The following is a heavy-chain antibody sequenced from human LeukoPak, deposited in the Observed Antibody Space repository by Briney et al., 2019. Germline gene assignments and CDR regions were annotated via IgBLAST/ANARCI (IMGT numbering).Heavy chain of an antibody. CDR1: GGTFSSYA. CDR2: IIPIFGTA. J-gene: IGHJ6*03. V-gene: IGHV1-69*06. D-gene: IGHD3-22*01. Sequence: SVKVSCKASGGTFSSYAISWVRQAPGQGLEWMGGIIPIFGTANYAQKFQGRVTITADKSTSTAYMELSSLRSEDTAVYYCARSPRRYYYDSSGYVYYYYYMDVWGKGTTVTISS. CDR3: ARSPRRYYYDSSGYVYYYYYMDV.